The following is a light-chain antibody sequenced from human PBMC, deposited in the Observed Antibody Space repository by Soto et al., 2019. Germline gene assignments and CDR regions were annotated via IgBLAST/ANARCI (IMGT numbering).Light chain of an antibody. V-gene: IGLV1-40*01. Sequence: QPVLTQPPSVSGAPGQRVTISCTGNSSNLGAGYDVHWYQQLPGKAPKLLIYANNKRPSGVPDRFSGSKSGTSASLAITGLQAGDEAHYYCQSYDNGLSHFVAFGGGTKLTVL. CDR2: ANN. CDR3: QSYDNGLSHFVA. CDR1: SSNLGAGYD. J-gene: IGLJ2*01.